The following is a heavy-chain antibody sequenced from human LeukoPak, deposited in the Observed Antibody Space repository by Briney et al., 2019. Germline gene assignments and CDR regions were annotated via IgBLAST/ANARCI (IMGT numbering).Heavy chain of an antibody. CDR3: ARDSVPAAIGWDY. Sequence: GSSVKVSCKASGGTFSSYAISWVRQAPGQGLEWMGRIIPILGIANYAQKFQGRVTITADKSTSTAYMELSSLRSEDTAVYYCARDSVPAAIGWDYRGQGTLVTVSS. CDR1: GGTFSSYA. CDR2: IIPILGIA. D-gene: IGHD2-2*01. J-gene: IGHJ4*02. V-gene: IGHV1-69*04.